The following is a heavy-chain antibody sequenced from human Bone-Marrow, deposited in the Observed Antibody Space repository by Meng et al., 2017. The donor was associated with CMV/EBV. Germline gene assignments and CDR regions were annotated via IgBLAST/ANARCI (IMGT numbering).Heavy chain of an antibody. V-gene: IGHV3-30*02. CDR3: AKETSSLTGYCSGGSCYSGRYDYYYGMDV. CDR2: IRYDGSNK. CDR1: GFTFSSYG. Sequence: GESLKISCAASGFTFSSYGMHWVRQAPGKGLEWVAFIRYDGSNKYYADSVKGRFTISRDNSKNTLYLQMNSLRAEDTAVYYCAKETSSLTGYCSGGSCYSGRYDYYYGMDVWGQGNTVNVS. J-gene: IGHJ6*02. D-gene: IGHD2-15*01.